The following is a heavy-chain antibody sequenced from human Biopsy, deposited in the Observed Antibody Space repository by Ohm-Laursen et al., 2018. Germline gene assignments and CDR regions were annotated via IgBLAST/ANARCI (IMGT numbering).Heavy chain of an antibody. Sequence: SVKVSCKLSGYTFTSYDITWVRQASGQGPEWIGWLNPVSGNSNFGQKFRGRVTVTSDTSISTAYMELSGLTSDDTATYYCGRAVRNQLLTDPWGQGTLVTVTS. CDR3: GRAVRNQLLTDP. V-gene: IGHV1-8*01. J-gene: IGHJ5*02. CDR1: GYTFTSYD. CDR2: LNPVSGNS. D-gene: IGHD1-7*01.